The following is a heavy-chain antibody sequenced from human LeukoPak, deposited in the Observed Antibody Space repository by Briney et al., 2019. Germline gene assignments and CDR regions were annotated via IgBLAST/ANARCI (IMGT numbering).Heavy chain of an antibody. CDR1: GFTISSYW. Sequence: GGSLRLSCTASGFTISSYWMHWVRQAPGKGLVWVSRINSDGSRTNYADSVKGRFAISRDNAKNTLYLQINSLRAEDTAVYYCARDLGSCTTTDCLNIWFDPWGQGTLSPSP. V-gene: IGHV3-74*01. J-gene: IGHJ5*02. D-gene: IGHD2-8*01. CDR2: INSDGSRT. CDR3: ARDLGSCTTTDCLNIWFDP.